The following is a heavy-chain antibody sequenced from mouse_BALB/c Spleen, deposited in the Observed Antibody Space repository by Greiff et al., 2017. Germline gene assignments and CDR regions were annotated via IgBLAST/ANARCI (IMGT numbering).Heavy chain of an antibody. Sequence: EVKLMESGGGLVQPGGSLKLSCAASGFTFSSYGMSWVRQTPDKRLELVATINSNGGSTYYPDSVKGRFTISRDNAKNTLYLQMSSLKSEDTAMYYCARDPSHYYGSSPFDYWGQGTTLTVSS. CDR1: GFTFSSYG. J-gene: IGHJ2*01. V-gene: IGHV5-6-3*01. CDR2: INSNGGST. CDR3: ARDPSHYYGSSPFDY. D-gene: IGHD1-1*01.